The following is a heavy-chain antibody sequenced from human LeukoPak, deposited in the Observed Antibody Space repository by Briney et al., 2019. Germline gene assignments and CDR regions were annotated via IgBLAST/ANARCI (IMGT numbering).Heavy chain of an antibody. CDR1: GGSISSSSYY. J-gene: IGHJ5*02. V-gene: IGHV4-39*07. CDR3: ARDSLPGYYGSGSYYGWFDP. D-gene: IGHD3-10*01. Sequence: SETLSLTCTVSGGSISSSSYYWGWIRQPPGKGLEWIGSIYYSGSTYYNPSLKSRVTISVDTSKNQFSLKLSSVTAADTAVYYCARDSLPGYYGSGSYYGWFDPWGQGTLVTVSS. CDR2: IYYSGST.